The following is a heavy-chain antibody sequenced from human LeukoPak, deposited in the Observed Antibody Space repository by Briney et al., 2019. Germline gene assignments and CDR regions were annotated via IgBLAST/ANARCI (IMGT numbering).Heavy chain of an antibody. D-gene: IGHD3-9*01. CDR1: GFTFSSYW. Sequence: GGSLRLSCAASGFTFSSYWMSWVRQAPGKGLEWVANIKQDGSEKYYVDSVKGRSTISRDNAKNSLYLQMNSLRAEDTAVYYCAREGYDILTGPFDYWGQGTLVTVSS. V-gene: IGHV3-7*01. J-gene: IGHJ4*02. CDR3: AREGYDILTGPFDY. CDR2: IKQDGSEK.